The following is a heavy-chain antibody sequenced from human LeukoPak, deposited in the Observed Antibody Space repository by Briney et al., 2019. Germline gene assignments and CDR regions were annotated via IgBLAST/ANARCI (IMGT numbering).Heavy chain of an antibody. D-gene: IGHD3-10*01. Sequence: GASVKVSCKASGYTFTSYGISWVRQAPGQGLEWMGWISAYNGNTNYAQTLQGRVTMTTDTSTSTAYMELRRLRSDDTAVYYSARDPPPRDLDGSGSYDYAFDIWGQGTMVTVSS. V-gene: IGHV1-18*01. CDR3: ARDPPPRDLDGSGSYDYAFDI. J-gene: IGHJ3*02. CDR2: ISAYNGNT. CDR1: GYTFTSYG.